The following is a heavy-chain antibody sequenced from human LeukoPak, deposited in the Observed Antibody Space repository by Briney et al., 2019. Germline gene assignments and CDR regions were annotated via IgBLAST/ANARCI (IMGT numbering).Heavy chain of an antibody. D-gene: IGHD4-17*01. J-gene: IGHJ4*02. V-gene: IGHV3-30*02. CDR1: GFTFSSYA. Sequence: PGGSLRLSCAASGFTFSSYAMHWVRQAPGKGLEWVAFIRYDGSNKYYADSVKGRFTISRDNSKNTLYLQMNSLRAEDTAVYYCAKDSPANGYGDYLFDYWGQGTLVTVSS. CDR2: IRYDGSNK. CDR3: AKDSPANGYGDYLFDY.